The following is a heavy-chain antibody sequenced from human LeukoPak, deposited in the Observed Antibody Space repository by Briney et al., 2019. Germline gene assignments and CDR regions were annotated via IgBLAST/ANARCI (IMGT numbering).Heavy chain of an antibody. J-gene: IGHJ6*02. Sequence: GGSLRLSCAASGFIFDNYALSWVRQAPGKGLEWVSAISGSGGDTFYADSVKGRFTISRDNSKNTLYLQMNSLRAEDTAVYYCAREDNFWSGYSGDGMDVWGQGTLVTVSS. V-gene: IGHV3-23*01. CDR2: ISGSGGDT. D-gene: IGHD3-3*01. CDR1: GFIFDNYA. CDR3: AREDNFWSGYSGDGMDV.